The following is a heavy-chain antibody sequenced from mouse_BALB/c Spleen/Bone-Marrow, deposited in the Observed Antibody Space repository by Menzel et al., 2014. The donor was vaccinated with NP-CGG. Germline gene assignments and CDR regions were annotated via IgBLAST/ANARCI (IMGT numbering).Heavy chain of an antibody. CDR1: GYSITSGYY. D-gene: IGHD1-1*01. Sequence: EVKVEESGPGLVKPSQSLPLTCSVTGYSITSGYYWNWIRQFPGNKLEWMGYISYDGSNNYSPSLKNRISITRDTSKNQFFLKLNSVTTEDTATYYCARGFITTVVPFAYWGQGTLVTVSA. J-gene: IGHJ3*01. CDR2: ISYDGSN. CDR3: ARGFITTVVPFAY. V-gene: IGHV3-6*02.